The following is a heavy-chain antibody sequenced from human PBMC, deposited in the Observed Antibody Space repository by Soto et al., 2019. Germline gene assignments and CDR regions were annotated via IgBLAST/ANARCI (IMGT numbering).Heavy chain of an antibody. J-gene: IGHJ5*02. D-gene: IGHD2-8*01. CDR1: GGSVNNGNYY. V-gene: IGHV4-61*01. CDR2: IYYSGST. CDR3: ARDPGVGLSARWFDP. Sequence: QVQLQESGPGLVKPSETLTLTCTVSGGSVNNGNYYWSWIRQPPGKGLEWIGHIYYSGSTNNNPSLKSRVIISIDTSKKQCSLKLSSVTAADTAVYFCARDPGVGLSARWFDPWGQGALVTVSS.